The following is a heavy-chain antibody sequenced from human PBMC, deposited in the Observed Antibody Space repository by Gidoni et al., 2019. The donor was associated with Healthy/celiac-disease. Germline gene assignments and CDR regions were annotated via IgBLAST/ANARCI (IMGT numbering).Heavy chain of an antibody. D-gene: IGHD6-13*01. CDR2: ISSSSSYI. V-gene: IGHV3-21*01. J-gene: IGHJ5*02. CDR3: ARRVPAAAWWFDP. CDR1: GFTFSSYS. Sequence: EVQLVESGGGLVKPGGSLRLSCAASGFTFSSYSMNWVRQAPGKGLEWVSSISSSSSYIYYADSVKGRFTISRDNAKNSLYLQMNSLRAEDTAVYYCARRVPAAAWWFDPWGQGTLVTVSS.